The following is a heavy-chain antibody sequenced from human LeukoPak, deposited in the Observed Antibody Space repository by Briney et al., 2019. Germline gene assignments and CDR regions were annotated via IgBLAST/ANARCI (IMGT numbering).Heavy chain of an antibody. D-gene: IGHD5-12*01. CDR3: ARGSVGGYSGYDLDV. CDR2: INHSGST. J-gene: IGHJ6*04. Sequence: SETLSLTCAVYGCSFSGYYWSWIRQPPGKGLEWLGEINHSGSTNYNPSLKSRVTISVDTSKNQFSLKLSSVTAADTAVYYCARGSVGGYSGYDLDVWGKGTTVTVSS. CDR1: GCSFSGYY. V-gene: IGHV4-34*01.